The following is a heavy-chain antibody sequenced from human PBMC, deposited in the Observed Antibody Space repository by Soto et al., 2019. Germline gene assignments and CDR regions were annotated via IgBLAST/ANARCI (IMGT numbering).Heavy chain of an antibody. J-gene: IGHJ4*02. CDR1: GDSISSYY. CDR3: ARGHLGITTTGTWYDFDY. V-gene: IGHV4-59*01. D-gene: IGHD2-15*01. CDR2: IYYSGRT. Sequence: LSLTCTVSGDSISSYYWTWIRQPPGKGLEYIGYIYYSGRTYYNPSLKSRVTISVDTSKNQFSLKLSSVTAADTAVYYCARGHLGITTTGTWYDFDYWGQGTLVTVSS.